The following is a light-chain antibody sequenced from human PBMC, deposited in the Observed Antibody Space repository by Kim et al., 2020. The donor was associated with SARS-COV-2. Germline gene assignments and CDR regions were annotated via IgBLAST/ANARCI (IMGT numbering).Light chain of an antibody. CDR2: LNSDGTH. Sequence: QPVLTQSPSASASLGASVKLTCTLNSGHSSDAITWHQQQPEKAPRYLMTLNSDGTHTKGDGIPDRFSGSSSGAERYLTISSLQSEDEADYYCHTWGTGIWVFGGGTQLTVL. CDR3: HTWGTGIWV. V-gene: IGLV4-69*01. J-gene: IGLJ3*02. CDR1: SGHSSDA.